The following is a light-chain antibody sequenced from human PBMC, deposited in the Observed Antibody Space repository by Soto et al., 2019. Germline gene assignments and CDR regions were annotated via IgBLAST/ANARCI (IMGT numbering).Light chain of an antibody. V-gene: IGLV6-57*03. CDR2: EDN. CDR3: QSYDSSKEV. J-gene: IGLJ3*02. CDR1: SGSIASNY. Sequence: LTQPHSVSESPGKTVTISCTRSSGSIASNYVQWYQQRPGSAPTTVIYEDNQRPSGVPDRFSGSIDSSSNSASLTISALKTEDEADYYCQSYDSSKEVFGGGTKLTVL.